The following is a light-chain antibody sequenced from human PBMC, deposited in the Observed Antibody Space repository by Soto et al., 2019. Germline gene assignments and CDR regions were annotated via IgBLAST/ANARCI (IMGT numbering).Light chain of an antibody. CDR1: QSISSS. CDR2: DAS. Sequence: EIVMTQSPATLSVSPGERATLSCRASQSISSSLAWYQQKPGQAPRLLIYDASTRATGIPARFSGSGSGTELTLTISSLQSEDFAVYYCQQYYDWPITFGQGTRLEIK. CDR3: QQYYDWPIT. V-gene: IGKV3-15*01. J-gene: IGKJ5*01.